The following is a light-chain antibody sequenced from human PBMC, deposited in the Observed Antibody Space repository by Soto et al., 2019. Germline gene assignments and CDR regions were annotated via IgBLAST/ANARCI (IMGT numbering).Light chain of an antibody. Sequence: EIVMTQSPATLSVSPGESVTLSCRASQLFSSNLAWYQQKPGQAPRLLIYGASSRATGIPDRFSGSGSGTEFTLTISSLQSEDFAVYYCQQYNNWPPVTFGQGTKVDIK. J-gene: IGKJ1*01. CDR3: QQYNNWPPVT. CDR1: QLFSSN. V-gene: IGKV3D-15*01. CDR2: GAS.